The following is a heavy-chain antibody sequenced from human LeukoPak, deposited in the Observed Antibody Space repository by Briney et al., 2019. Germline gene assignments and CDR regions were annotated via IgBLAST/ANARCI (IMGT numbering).Heavy chain of an antibody. CDR3: ARDGESYSSSWYYNWFDP. Sequence: PSETLSLTCTVSGGSISSGSYYWSWIRQPAGKGLEWIGRIYTSGSTNYNPSLKSRVTISVDTSKNQFSLKLSSVTAADTAVYCCARDGESYSSSWYYNWFDPWGQGTLVTVSS. D-gene: IGHD6-13*01. CDR1: GGSISSGSYY. CDR2: IYTSGST. J-gene: IGHJ5*02. V-gene: IGHV4-61*02.